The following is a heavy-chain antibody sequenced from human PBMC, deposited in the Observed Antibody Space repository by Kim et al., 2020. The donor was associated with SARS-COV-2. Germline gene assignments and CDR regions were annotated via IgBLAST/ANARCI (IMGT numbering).Heavy chain of an antibody. CDR3: ARDNHYDILTGYLHWFDP. D-gene: IGHD3-9*01. Sequence: SETLSLTCTVSGGSISSYYWSWIRQPPGKGLEWIGYIYYSGSTNYNPSLKSRVTISVDTSKNQFSLKLSSVTAADTAVYYCARDNHYDILTGYLHWFDP. CDR1: GGSISSYY. J-gene: IGHJ5*02. CDR2: IYYSGST. V-gene: IGHV4-59*01.